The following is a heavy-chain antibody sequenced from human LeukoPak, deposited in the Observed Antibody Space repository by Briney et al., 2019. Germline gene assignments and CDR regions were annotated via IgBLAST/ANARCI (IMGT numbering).Heavy chain of an antibody. CDR3: ARGSGMAV. V-gene: IGHV4-59*01. CDR1: GGSISSFY. J-gene: IGHJ6*02. CDR2: VYYSGST. Sequence: SETLSLTCTVSGGSISSFYWSWIRQPPGKGLEWIGYVYYSGSTNYNPSLKSRVTISVDTSKNQFSLNLSSVTAADTAVYYCARGSGMAVWGQGTTVTVSS.